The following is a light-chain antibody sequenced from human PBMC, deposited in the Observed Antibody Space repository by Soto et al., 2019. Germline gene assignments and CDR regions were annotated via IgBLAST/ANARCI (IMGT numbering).Light chain of an antibody. CDR3: SSYTTSSHYV. CDR2: EVS. V-gene: IGLV2-14*01. Sequence: QSALTQPASVSGSPGQSITISCTGTSSDIGAYNHVSWYQQHLGKAPKVIIYEVSNWPSGVSNRFSGSKSGSTASLTISGLQAEDEADYYCSSYTTSSHYVFGTGTKVTVL. J-gene: IGLJ1*01. CDR1: SSDIGAYNH.